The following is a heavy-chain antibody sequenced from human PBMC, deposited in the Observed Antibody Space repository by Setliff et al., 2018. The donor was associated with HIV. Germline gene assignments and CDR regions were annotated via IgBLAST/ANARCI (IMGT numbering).Heavy chain of an antibody. J-gene: IGHJ4*02. CDR1: GFTFSNYW. Sequence: PGESLTISCAASGFTFSNYWVSWVRQAPGKGLEWVANIKQDGSEKYYVDSVKGRFTISRDNAKNSLYLQMNSLRAEDTAVYYCARRLSSGSYFGYWGQGTLVTVSS. V-gene: IGHV3-7*03. CDR3: ARRLSSGSYFGY. D-gene: IGHD6-19*01. CDR2: IKQDGSEK.